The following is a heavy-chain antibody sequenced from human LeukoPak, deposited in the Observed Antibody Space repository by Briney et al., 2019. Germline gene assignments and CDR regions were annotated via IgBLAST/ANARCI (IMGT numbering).Heavy chain of an antibody. CDR3: ARADTSSWSEGTSFFDY. V-gene: IGHV4-30-2*02. CDR2: IYHSGST. D-gene: IGHD6-13*01. J-gene: IGHJ4*02. Sequence: KTSQTLSLTCAVSGGSISSGGYSWSWIRQPPGKGLEWIGYIYHSGSTYYNPSLKSRVTISIDTSKNQFSLKLSSVTAADTAVYYCARADTSSWSEGTSFFDYWGQGTLVTVSS. CDR1: GGSISSGGYS.